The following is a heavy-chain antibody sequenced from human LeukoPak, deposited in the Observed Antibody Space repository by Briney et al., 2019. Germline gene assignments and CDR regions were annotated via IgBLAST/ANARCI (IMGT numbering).Heavy chain of an antibody. CDR2: INPNSGGT. V-gene: IGHV1-2*02. Sequence: ASVKVSCKASGYTFTGYYMHWVRQAPGQGLEWMGWINPNSGGTNYAQKFQGRVTMTRDTSISTAYMELSRLRSDDTAVYYCARGGAHYYDSSGYEPFDYWGQGTLVTVSS. D-gene: IGHD3-22*01. CDR1: GYTFTGYY. CDR3: ARGGAHYYDSSGYEPFDY. J-gene: IGHJ4*02.